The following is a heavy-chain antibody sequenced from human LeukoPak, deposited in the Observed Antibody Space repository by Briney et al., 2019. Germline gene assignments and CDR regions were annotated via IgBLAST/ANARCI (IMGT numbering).Heavy chain of an antibody. Sequence: GGSLRLSCAASGFTFSSYAMSWVRQAPGKGLEWVPAISGSGGSTYYADSVKGRFTISRDNSKNTLYLQMNSLRAEDTAVYYCARRSNPPGRIDHWGQGTLVTVSS. CDR2: ISGSGGST. D-gene: IGHD1-14*01. CDR1: GFTFSSYA. V-gene: IGHV3-23*01. J-gene: IGHJ4*02. CDR3: ARRSNPPGRIDH.